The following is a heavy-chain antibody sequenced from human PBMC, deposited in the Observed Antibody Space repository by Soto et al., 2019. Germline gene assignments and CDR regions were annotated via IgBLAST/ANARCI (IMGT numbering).Heavy chain of an antibody. J-gene: IGHJ6*02. CDR1: GFTFSSYA. CDR3: ARDIQQLVGADYYYYGMDV. D-gene: IGHD6-13*01. V-gene: IGHV3-30-3*01. CDR2: ISYDGSNK. Sequence: QVQLVESGGGVVQPGRSLRLSCAASGFTFSSYAMHWVRQAPGKGLEWVAVISYDGSNKYYADSVKGRFTISRDNSKNTLYLQMNSLRAEDTAVYCCARDIQQLVGADYYYYGMDVWGQGTTVTVSS.